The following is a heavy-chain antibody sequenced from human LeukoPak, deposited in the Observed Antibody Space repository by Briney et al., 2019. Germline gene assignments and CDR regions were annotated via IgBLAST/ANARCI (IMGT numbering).Heavy chain of an antibody. Sequence: SVKVSCKTSGDTFSNDAISWVRQAPGQGPEWMGDIIPKFGTTNYAQKFRGRVSITTDDSTTTAYMELSRLKSDDTAVYYCARRSRQPRHAYFDYWGQGTLVTVSS. J-gene: IGHJ4*02. D-gene: IGHD1-1*01. CDR3: ARRSRQPRHAYFDY. CDR1: GDTFSNDA. CDR2: IIPKFGTT. V-gene: IGHV1-69*05.